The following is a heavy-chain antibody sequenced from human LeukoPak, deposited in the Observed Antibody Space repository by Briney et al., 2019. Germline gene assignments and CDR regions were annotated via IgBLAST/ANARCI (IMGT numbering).Heavy chain of an antibody. V-gene: IGHV4-39*07. Sequence: PSETLSLTCTVSGGSISSSSYYWGWIRQPPGKGLEWIGSIYYSGSTYYNPSLKSRVTISVDTSKNQFSLKLSSVTAADTAVYYCARGPRTIAAAAHFDYWGQGTLVTVSS. CDR3: ARGPRTIAAAAHFDY. J-gene: IGHJ4*02. D-gene: IGHD6-13*01. CDR1: GGSISSSSYY. CDR2: IYYSGST.